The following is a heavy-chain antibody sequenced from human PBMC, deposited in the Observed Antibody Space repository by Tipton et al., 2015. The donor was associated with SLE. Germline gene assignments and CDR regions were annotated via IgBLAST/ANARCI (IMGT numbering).Heavy chain of an antibody. Sequence: GSLRLSCAASGFTVSSNYMSWVRQAPGKGLEWVSSISSSSSYIYYADSVKGRFTISRDNAKNSLYLQMNSLRVEDTAVYYCARGWDDYGGSFDYWGQGTLVTVSS. V-gene: IGHV3-21*01. CDR1: GFTVSSNY. CDR3: ARGWDDYGGSFDY. D-gene: IGHD4-23*01. CDR2: ISSSSSYI. J-gene: IGHJ4*02.